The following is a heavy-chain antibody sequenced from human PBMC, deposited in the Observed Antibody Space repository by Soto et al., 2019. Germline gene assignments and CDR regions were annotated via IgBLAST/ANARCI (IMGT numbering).Heavy chain of an antibody. CDR3: TSSLSPMDV. V-gene: IGHV3-74*01. CDR1: EFTFRSYG. CDR2: INSDGSST. J-gene: IGHJ6*02. Sequence: GGSLRVSCAAAEFTFRSYGMHWVRQAPGKGLVWVSRINSDGSSTYYADSVKGRFTISRDNAKNTLYLQMNSLRAEDTAVYYCTSSLSPMDVWGQGTTVTVSS.